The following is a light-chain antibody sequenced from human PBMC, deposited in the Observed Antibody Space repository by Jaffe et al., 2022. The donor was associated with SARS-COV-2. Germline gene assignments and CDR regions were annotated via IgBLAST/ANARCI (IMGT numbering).Light chain of an antibody. J-gene: IGKJ5*01. V-gene: IGKV3-15*01. CDR1: RSVSTN. CDR3: QQYYNWPPIT. CDR2: GAS. Sequence: EIVMTQSPATLSVSPGERATLSCRASRSVSTNLAWYQQKPGQAPRLLIYGASTRATGIPGRFSGSGSGTEFTLTISSLQSEDFAVYHCQQYYNWPPITFGQGTRLEIK.